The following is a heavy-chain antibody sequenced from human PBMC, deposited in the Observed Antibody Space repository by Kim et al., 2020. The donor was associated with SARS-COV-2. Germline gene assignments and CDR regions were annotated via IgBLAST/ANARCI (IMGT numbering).Heavy chain of an antibody. CDR3: VTLVGGTQALDR. D-gene: IGHD1-26*01. Sequence: GGSLRLSCAASGFTFSDYYMDWVRQAPGKELEWVGRSRNEVNKYTTEYAAAVKGRFTVSRDGSKNFLFLQMNNLLTEDTAVYYCVTLVGGTQALDRWGQGTLVTVSS. CDR1: GFTFSDYY. J-gene: IGHJ5*02. CDR2: SRNEVNKYTT. V-gene: IGHV3-72*01.